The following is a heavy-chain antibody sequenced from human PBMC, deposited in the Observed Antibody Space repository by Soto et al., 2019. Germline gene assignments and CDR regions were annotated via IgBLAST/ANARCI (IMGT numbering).Heavy chain of an antibody. Sequence: NPSETLSLTCTVSGGSISSGGYYWSWIRQHPGKGLEWIGYIYYSGSTYYNPSLKSRVTISVDTSKNQFSLKLSSVTAADTAVYYCARGLDSSHDSSGYPDYWGQGTLVTVSS. V-gene: IGHV4-31*03. D-gene: IGHD3-22*01. CDR3: ARGLDSSHDSSGYPDY. CDR1: GGSISSGGYY. J-gene: IGHJ4*02. CDR2: IYYSGST.